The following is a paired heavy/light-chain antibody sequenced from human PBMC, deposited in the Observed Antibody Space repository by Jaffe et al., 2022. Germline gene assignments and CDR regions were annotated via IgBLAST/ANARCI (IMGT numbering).Heavy chain of an antibody. J-gene: IGHJ4*02. CDR2: IYWDDDK. V-gene: IGHV2-5*02. CDR1: GFSLSTSGVG. Sequence: QITLKESGPTLVKPTQTLTLTCTFSGFSLSTSGVGVGWIRQPPGKALEWLALIYWDDDKRYSPSLKSRLTITKDTSKNQVVLTMTNMDPVDTATYYCAHVVRNSYYYGSGIVLIYFDYWGQGTLVTVSS. D-gene: IGHD3-10*01. CDR3: AHVVRNSYYYGSGIVLIYFDY.
Light chain of an antibody. V-gene: IGLV3-21*04. Sequence: SYVLTQPPSVSVAPGKTARITCGGNNIGSKSVHWYQQKPGQAPVLVIYYDSDRPSGIPERFSGSNSGNTATLTISRVEAGDEADYYCQVWDSSSDPYVVFGGGTKLTVL. J-gene: IGLJ2*01. CDR2: YDS. CDR1: NIGSKS. CDR3: QVWDSSSDPYVV.